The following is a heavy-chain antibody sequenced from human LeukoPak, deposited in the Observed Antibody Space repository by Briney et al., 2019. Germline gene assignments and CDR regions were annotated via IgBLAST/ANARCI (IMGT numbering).Heavy chain of an antibody. CDR3: AKDQRWESPHYLDS. J-gene: IGHJ4*02. CDR2: FSSGGDT. Sequence: PGGSLRLSCAASGFIVSNFYVAWVRQAPGKGLEWVSVFSSGGDTYYADSVRGRFTISRDNSKNTLYVQMNSLRDEDTAVYYCAKDQRWESPHYLDSWGQGTLVTVSS. D-gene: IGHD1-26*01. V-gene: IGHV3-53*01. CDR1: GFIVSNFY.